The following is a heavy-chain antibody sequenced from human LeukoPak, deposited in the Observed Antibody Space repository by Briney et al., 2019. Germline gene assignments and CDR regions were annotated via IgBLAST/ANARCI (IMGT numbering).Heavy chain of an antibody. J-gene: IGHJ4*02. CDR3: ARDLAWGGY. Sequence: GGSLRLSCAASGFTFSSYTMSWVRQAPGKGLEWVSSITSSSSSMYSADSVKGRLTISRDNAKNSLYLQMNSLRAEDTAVYYCARDLAWGGYWGQGTLVTVSS. CDR1: GFTFSSYT. D-gene: IGHD7-27*01. V-gene: IGHV3-21*01. CDR2: ITSSSSSM.